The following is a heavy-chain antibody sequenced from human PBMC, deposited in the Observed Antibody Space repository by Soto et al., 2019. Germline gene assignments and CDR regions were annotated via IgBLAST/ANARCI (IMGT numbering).Heavy chain of an antibody. CDR1: GASVTSYY. V-gene: IGHV4-4*07. Sequence: QVQLQGSDPRLLKPSETLSLTCTVSGASVTSYYWSWIRQSAGKGLDWIGRIYTSGNTDYNPSLKSRVTQSLETSQNQVSLKLSSVTAADTAIYYCARDGVGPHGMDVWGQGTTVTVSS. D-gene: IGHD2-8*01. J-gene: IGHJ6*02. CDR2: IYTSGNT. CDR3: ARDGVGPHGMDV.